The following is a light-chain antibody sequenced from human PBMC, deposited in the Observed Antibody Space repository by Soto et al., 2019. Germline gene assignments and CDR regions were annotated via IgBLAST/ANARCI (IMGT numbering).Light chain of an antibody. V-gene: IGKV3-20*01. CDR3: QQYGSLPT. Sequence: IVLTQSPGTLSLSPGERATLSCRASQSVSSTYLAWYQQKPGQAPRILIYGVSSRATDIPDRIGGSGSGRDFTLTISRLEPEDFAVYYCQQYGSLPTFGQGTRLEIK. CDR2: GVS. CDR1: QSVSSTY. J-gene: IGKJ5*01.